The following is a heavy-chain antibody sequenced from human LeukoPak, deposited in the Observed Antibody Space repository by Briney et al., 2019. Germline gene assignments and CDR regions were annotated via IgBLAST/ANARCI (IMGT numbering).Heavy chain of an antibody. CDR3: AKDLVYDSSGYPLAEYFQH. V-gene: IGHV3-23*01. CDR1: GFSFSTYS. J-gene: IGHJ1*01. CDR2: ISGSGGST. D-gene: IGHD3-22*01. Sequence: GGSLRLSCAASGFSFSTYSMNWVRQAPGKGPEWVSSISGSGGSTYYADSVKGRFTISRDNSKNTLYLQMNSLRAEDTAVYYCAKDLVYDSSGYPLAEYFQHWGQGTLVTVSS.